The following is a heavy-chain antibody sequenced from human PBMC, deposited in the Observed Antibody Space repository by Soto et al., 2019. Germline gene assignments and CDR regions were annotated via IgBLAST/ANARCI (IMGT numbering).Heavy chain of an antibody. CDR1: GYTFTSYY. J-gene: IGHJ3*02. V-gene: IGHV1-46*01. CDR2: INPSGGST. CDR3: ARDHTYDSRAFDI. Sequence: QVQLVQSGAEVKKPGASVKVSCKASGYTFTSYYMHWVRQAPGQGLEWMGIINPSGGSTSYAQKFKGRVPXTXDXPTSTVYMELSSLRSEDTAVYYCARDHTYDSRAFDIWGQGTMVTVSS. D-gene: IGHD3-22*01.